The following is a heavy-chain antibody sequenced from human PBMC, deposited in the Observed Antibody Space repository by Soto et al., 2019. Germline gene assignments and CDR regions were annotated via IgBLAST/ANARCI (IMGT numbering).Heavy chain of an antibody. CDR2: ISSSGSTI. D-gene: IGHD5-12*01. Sequence: GGSLRLSCAASGFTFSSYEMNWVRQAPGKGLEWVSYISSSGSTIYYADSVKGRFTISRDNAKNSLYLQMNSLRAEDTAVYYCAREGRWLQFDYWGQGTLVTVSS. V-gene: IGHV3-48*03. CDR1: GFTFSSYE. CDR3: AREGRWLQFDY. J-gene: IGHJ4*02.